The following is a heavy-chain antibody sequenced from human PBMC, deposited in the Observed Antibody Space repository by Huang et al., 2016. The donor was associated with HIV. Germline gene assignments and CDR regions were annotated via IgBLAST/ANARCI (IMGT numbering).Heavy chain of an antibody. Sequence: QLQLQESGPGQVKPSETLSLTCTVSGDFISSTTYYWGWIRQSPGKGLEWVGSVYPSGSTNYNPALKSRVTLSVDTSRNQFSLRLNSVTAADTAVYYCASQHIGAAATWFWGRGTQVAVSS. CDR2: VYPSGST. D-gene: IGHD6-13*01. J-gene: IGHJ4*02. CDR1: GDFISSTTYY. V-gene: IGHV4-39*01. CDR3: ASQHIGAAATWF.